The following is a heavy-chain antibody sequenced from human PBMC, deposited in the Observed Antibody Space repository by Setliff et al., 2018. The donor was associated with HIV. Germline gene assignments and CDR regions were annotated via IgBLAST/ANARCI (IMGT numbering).Heavy chain of an antibody. J-gene: IGHJ4*02. D-gene: IGHD3-10*01. CDR3: ARQTGLRGYYGSNSLYYFDY. Sequence: SETLSLTCTVSGGSISSYYWTWLRQFPGKGLEWIGFIFYTGSTTYNPSLNSRVTISVDTSKNQFSLILSPVTAADTAVYYCARQTGLRGYYGSNSLYYFDYWGKGMLVTVSS. CDR2: IFYTGST. CDR1: GGSISSYY. V-gene: IGHV4-59*08.